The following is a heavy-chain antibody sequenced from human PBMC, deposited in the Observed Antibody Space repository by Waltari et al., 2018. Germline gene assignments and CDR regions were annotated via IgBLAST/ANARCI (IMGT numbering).Heavy chain of an antibody. J-gene: IGHJ6*02. CDR3: ATGGYSSSVGWATYGMDV. CDR2: FDPEDGET. D-gene: IGHD6-6*01. V-gene: IGHV1-24*01. Sequence: LEWMGGFDPEDGETIYAQKFQGRVTMTEDTSTDTAYMELSSLRSEDTAVYYCATGGYSSSVGWATYGMDVWGQGTTVTVSS.